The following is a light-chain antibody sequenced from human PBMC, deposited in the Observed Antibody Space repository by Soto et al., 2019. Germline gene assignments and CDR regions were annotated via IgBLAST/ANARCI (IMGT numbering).Light chain of an antibody. CDR1: QSVSIN. V-gene: IGKV3-15*01. J-gene: IGKJ1*01. CDR2: GAS. CDR3: QQYNNWPPWT. Sequence: EIVMTQSPATLSVSPGERTTLSCRASQSVSINLAWYQQKPGQAPRLLIYGASTRATGIPARFSGSGSGTEFTLTISGPQSEDFAVYYCQQYNNWPPWTFGQGTKVEIK.